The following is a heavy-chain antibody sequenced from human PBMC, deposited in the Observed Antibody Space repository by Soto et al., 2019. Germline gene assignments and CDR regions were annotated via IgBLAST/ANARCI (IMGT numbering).Heavy chain of an antibody. J-gene: IGHJ6*04. V-gene: IGHV3-74*01. CDR1: GFTLSGRS. D-gene: IGHD3-10*01. Sequence: EVQLVESGGGLVQPGGSLRLSCAASGFTLSGRSMHWVRQAPGKGLVWVSGIDNAGTDSTYADSVKGRFTSSRDTAKNMLYLQMNSLRVEDTAVYYCARGWFGPDFWGKGTTVTFSS. CDR2: IDNAGTDS. CDR3: ARGWFGPDF.